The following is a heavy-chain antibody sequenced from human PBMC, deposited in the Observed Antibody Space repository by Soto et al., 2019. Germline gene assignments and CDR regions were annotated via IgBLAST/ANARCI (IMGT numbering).Heavy chain of an antibody. V-gene: IGHV4-39*01. J-gene: IGHJ6*02. CDR2: IYSSGRT. CDR1: GDFITTSGYY. D-gene: IGHD2-15*01. CDR3: VRNATDHAAYYYSAMDV. Sequence: PSQTLSLTCNVCGDFITTSGYYWAGIRQPPGKGLEWIGSIYSSGRTYYNPSLNSRVTISLDTAKNQIYLKLNCGTAADTAVHYCVRNATDHAAYYYSAMDVWRQGTTVTVSS.